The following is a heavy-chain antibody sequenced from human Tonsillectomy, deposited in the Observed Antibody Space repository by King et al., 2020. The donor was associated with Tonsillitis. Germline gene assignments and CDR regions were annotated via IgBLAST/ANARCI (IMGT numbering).Heavy chain of an antibody. Sequence: VQSGAEVKKPGSSVKVSCKASGGTFSSYAISWVRPAPGQGLEWMGRITPMLGIPDYAQKFQGRVTIIADKSTTTAYMELSSLKSEDTAVYYCARERRYYYDTSGLDAFDIWGQGTMVTVSS. CDR1: GGTFSSYA. CDR3: ARERRYYYDTSGLDAFDI. D-gene: IGHD3-22*01. CDR2: ITPMLGIP. J-gene: IGHJ3*02. V-gene: IGHV1-69*04.